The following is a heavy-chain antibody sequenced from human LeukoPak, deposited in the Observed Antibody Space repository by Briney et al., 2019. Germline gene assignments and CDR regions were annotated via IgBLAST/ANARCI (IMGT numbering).Heavy chain of an antibody. V-gene: IGHV1-2*02. Sequence: ASVKVSCKASGYTFTGYYMHWVRQAPGQGLEWMGWINPNSGGTNYPQKFQGRLTMTTDTSTSTAYMELRSLRSDDTAVYYCAGHSSGTALFDYWGQGTLVTVSS. CDR2: INPNSGGT. CDR3: AGHSSGTALFDY. J-gene: IGHJ4*02. D-gene: IGHD3-22*01. CDR1: GYTFTGYY.